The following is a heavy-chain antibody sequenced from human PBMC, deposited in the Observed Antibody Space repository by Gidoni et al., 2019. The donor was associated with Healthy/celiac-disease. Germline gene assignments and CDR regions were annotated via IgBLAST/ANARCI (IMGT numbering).Heavy chain of an antibody. J-gene: IGHJ6*02. Sequence: QVQLVQSGAEVKKPGSSLKVSCKASGDTFSSYAISWVRQAPGKGLEWMGRIIPILGIANYAQKCQGRVTITADKSTSTAYMELSSLRSEDTAVYYCARDRGTGEYQLLRVAYYYYGMDVWGQGTTVTVSS. CDR1: GDTFSSYA. CDR2: IIPILGIA. CDR3: ARDRGTGEYQLLRVAYYYYGMDV. D-gene: IGHD2-2*01. V-gene: IGHV1-69*09.